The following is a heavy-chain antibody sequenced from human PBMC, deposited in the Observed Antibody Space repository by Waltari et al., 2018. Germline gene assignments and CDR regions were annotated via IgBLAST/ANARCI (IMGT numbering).Heavy chain of an antibody. V-gene: IGHV3-48*03. J-gene: IGHJ4*02. Sequence: EVLLVESGGDLVQPGGSLRLYCAASGFSFSNFEMTWVRQAPGKGLEWVAYIGHSGRNIYYADSVEGRFTISRDNAKESLFLQMNSLRAEDTAVYYCVGVVMMYAYFDLWGQGTLVTVSS. D-gene: IGHD2-8*02. CDR1: GFSFSNFE. CDR2: IGHSGRNI. CDR3: VGVVMMYAYFDL.